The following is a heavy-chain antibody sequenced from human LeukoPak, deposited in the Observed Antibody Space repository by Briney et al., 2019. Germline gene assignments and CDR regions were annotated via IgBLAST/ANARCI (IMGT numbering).Heavy chain of an antibody. V-gene: IGHV3-23*01. CDR1: GFTFSSYS. Sequence: GGSLRLSCAASGFTFSSYSMNWVRQAPGKGLEWVSAISGGGGPTYYADSVKGRFTISRDNSKNTLYLQMNSLRAEDTAIYYCATPAGYSSGLFYDYWGQGTLVTVSS. J-gene: IGHJ4*02. CDR2: ISGGGGPT. CDR3: ATPAGYSSGLFYDY. D-gene: IGHD6-19*01.